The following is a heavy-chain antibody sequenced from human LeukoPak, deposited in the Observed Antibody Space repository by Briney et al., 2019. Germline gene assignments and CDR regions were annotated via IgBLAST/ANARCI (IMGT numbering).Heavy chain of an antibody. Sequence: PGGSLRLSCAASGFTVSSNYMSWVRQAPGKGLEWVSVIYSGGSTYYADSVKGRFTISRDNSKNTLYLQMNSLRAEDTAVYYCAKWSGSYHGPSDYWGQGTLVTVSS. CDR3: AKWSGSYHGPSDY. V-gene: IGHV3-53*01. J-gene: IGHJ4*02. D-gene: IGHD1-26*01. CDR2: IYSGGST. CDR1: GFTVSSNY.